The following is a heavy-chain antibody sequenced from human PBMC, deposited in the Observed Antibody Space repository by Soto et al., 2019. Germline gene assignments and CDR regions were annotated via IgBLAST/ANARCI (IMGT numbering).Heavy chain of an antibody. J-gene: IGHJ6*02. D-gene: IGHD2-15*01. CDR3: ARGGNNNYYYYGMDV. CDR1: ASTFTGDY. CDR2: INPNSGGT. V-gene: IGHV1-2*04. Sequence: EASVKLSLKASASTFTGDYMRWVRQATGQGLEWMGWINPNSGGTNYAQKFQGWVTMTRDTSISTAYMELSRLRSDDTAVYYCARGGNNNYYYYGMDVWGQGTTVTVFS.